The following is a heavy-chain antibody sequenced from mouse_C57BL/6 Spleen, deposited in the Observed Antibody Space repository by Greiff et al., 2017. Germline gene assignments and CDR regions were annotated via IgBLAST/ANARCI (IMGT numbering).Heavy chain of an antibody. Sequence: EVKLVESGGGLVKPGGSLKLSCAASGFTFSDYGMHWVRQAPEKGLEWVAYISSGSSTIYYADTVKGRFTISRDNAKNTLFLQMTSLRSEDTAMYYCARERYYGSSYAGYAMDYWGQGTSVTVSS. CDR2: ISSGSSTI. D-gene: IGHD1-1*01. CDR1: GFTFSDYG. CDR3: ARERYYGSSYAGYAMDY. J-gene: IGHJ4*01. V-gene: IGHV5-17*01.